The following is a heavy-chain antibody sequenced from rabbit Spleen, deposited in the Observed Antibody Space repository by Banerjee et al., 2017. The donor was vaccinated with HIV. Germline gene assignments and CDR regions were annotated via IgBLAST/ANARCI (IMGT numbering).Heavy chain of an antibody. CDR1: GFSFSNKAV. V-gene: IGHV1S45*01. D-gene: IGHD1-1*01. J-gene: IGHJ4*01. CDR2: INAATGKP. Sequence: QEQLVESGGGLVRPEGSLKLSCTASGFSFSNKAVMCWVRQAPGKGLQWIACINAATGKPVYATWANGRFSISRTSSTTVTLQMTSLTAADTATYFCARAPSNTHGFTLWGPGTLVTVS. CDR3: ARAPSNTHGFTL.